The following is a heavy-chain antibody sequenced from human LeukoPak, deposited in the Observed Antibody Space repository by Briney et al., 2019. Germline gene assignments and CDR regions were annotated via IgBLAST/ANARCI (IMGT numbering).Heavy chain of an antibody. J-gene: IGHJ6*02. D-gene: IGHD3-10*01. Sequence: SVKVCCKASGGTFSSYAISWVRQAPGQGLEGRGRIIPILGIANYAQKFQGRVTITADKSTSTAYMELSSLRSEDTAVYYCARDNYYGSGTPYYYGMAVWGQGTTVTVSS. CDR1: GGTFSSYA. V-gene: IGHV1-69*04. CDR3: ARDNYYGSGTPYYYGMAV. CDR2: IIPILGIA.